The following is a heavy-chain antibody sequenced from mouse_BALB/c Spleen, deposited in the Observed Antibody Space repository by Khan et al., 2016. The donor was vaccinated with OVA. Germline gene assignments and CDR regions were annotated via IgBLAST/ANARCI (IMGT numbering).Heavy chain of an antibody. J-gene: IGHJ3*01. Sequence: QVQLKQSGAELARPGALVNMSCKASGYTFTSYTIHWVKQRPGQGLEWIGYINPANGYTNYNLKFKDKATLTADKSSSTAYMQPSSLTSEDSAVYYCARSTYGNPAWFAYWGQGTLVTVSA. V-gene: IGHV1-4*01. CDR3: ARSTYGNPAWFAY. D-gene: IGHD2-1*01. CDR1: GYTFTSYT. CDR2: INPANGYT.